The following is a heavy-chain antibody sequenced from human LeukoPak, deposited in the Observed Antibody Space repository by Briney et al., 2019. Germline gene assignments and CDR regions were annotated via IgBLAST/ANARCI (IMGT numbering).Heavy chain of an antibody. CDR3: ARHKDYYYSYMDV. J-gene: IGHJ6*03. Sequence: SETLSLTCTVSGGSISSGTYYWGWIRQPPGKGLEWIGSIYHSGSTYYNPSLTSRVTISVDTSKNQFSLKLSSVTAADTAVYYCARHKDYYYSYMDVWGKGTTVTISS. CDR2: IYHSGST. V-gene: IGHV4-39*01. CDR1: GGSISSGTYY.